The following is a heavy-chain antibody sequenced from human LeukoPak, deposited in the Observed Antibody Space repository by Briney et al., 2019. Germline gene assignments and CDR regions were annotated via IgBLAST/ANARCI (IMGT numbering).Heavy chain of an antibody. Sequence: GSLRLSCAASGFTLSSHAMSWIRQPPGKGLEWIGEINHSGSTNYNPSLKSRVTISVDTSKNQFSLKLSSVTAADTAVYYCARGTRDWSYYYYYYGMDVWGQGTTVTVSS. CDR1: GFTLSSHA. V-gene: IGHV4-34*01. J-gene: IGHJ6*02. CDR2: INHSGST. CDR3: ARGTRDWSYYYYYYGMDV. D-gene: IGHD3/OR15-3a*01.